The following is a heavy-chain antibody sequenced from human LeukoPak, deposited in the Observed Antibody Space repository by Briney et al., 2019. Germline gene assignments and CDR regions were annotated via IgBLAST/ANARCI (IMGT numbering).Heavy chain of an antibody. Sequence: GGSLRLSCAASGFTFSNYGMSWVRQAPGKGLEWVSTLSGSGDSTYADSVKGRFSVSRDNSKNTLYLQMNSLRAEDTAVYYCAKSGLNRFDYWGQGTLVTVSS. CDR1: GFTFSNYG. CDR3: AKSGLNRFDY. CDR2: LSGSGDST. D-gene: IGHD2-15*01. V-gene: IGHV3-23*01. J-gene: IGHJ4*02.